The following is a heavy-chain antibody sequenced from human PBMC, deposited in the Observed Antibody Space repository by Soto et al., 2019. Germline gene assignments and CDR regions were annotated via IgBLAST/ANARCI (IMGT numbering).Heavy chain of an antibody. J-gene: IGHJ4*02. D-gene: IGHD2-21*02. CDR3: ARDSHCGGDCSLYYFDY. CDR2: ISYGGSKK. CDR1: GFNFSTSV. Sequence: GGSLRLFCAASGFNFSTSVMYWVRQAPGKGLEWGAVISYGGSKKYYADSVKCRFTISRDNPKNRLYLQMNSLRADDTAVYYCARDSHCGGDCSLYYFDYWGQGTLVTGSS. V-gene: IGHV3-30-3*01.